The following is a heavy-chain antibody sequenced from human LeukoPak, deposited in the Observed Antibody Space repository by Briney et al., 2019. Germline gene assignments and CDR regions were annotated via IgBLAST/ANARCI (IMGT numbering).Heavy chain of an antibody. D-gene: IGHD3-22*01. V-gene: IGHV4-34*01. CDR1: GGSFSGYY. CDR3: ARQRRHYYDSSGYYPNHFDY. J-gene: IGHJ4*02. CDR2: INHSGST. Sequence: SETLSLTCAVYGGSFSGYYWSWIRQPPGKGLEWIGEINHSGSTNYNPSLKSRVTISVDTSKNQFSLKLSSVTAADTAVYYCARQRRHYYDSSGYYPNHFDYWGQGTLVTVSS.